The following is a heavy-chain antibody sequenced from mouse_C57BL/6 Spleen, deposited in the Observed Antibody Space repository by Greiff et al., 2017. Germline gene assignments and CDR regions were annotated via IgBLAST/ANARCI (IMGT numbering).Heavy chain of an antibody. J-gene: IGHJ3*01. CDR3: ARHQDSSGSAWLAY. CDR1: GFTFSSYG. D-gene: IGHD3-2*02. V-gene: IGHV5-6*01. CDR2: LSSGGSYT. Sequence: EVKLVESGGDLVKPGGSLKLSCAASGFTFSSYGMSWVRQTPDKRLEWVATLSSGGSYTYYPDSVKGRFTISRDNAKNTLYLQMSSLKSEDTAMYYYARHQDSSGSAWLAYWGQGTLVTVSA.